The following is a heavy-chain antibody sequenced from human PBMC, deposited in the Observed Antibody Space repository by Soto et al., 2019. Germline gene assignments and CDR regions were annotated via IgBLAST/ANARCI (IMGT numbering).Heavy chain of an antibody. CDR3: AREHGGNTWFVGVYYFFGMDV. J-gene: IGHJ6*02. CDR2: ISSSGGAI. V-gene: IGHV3-48*02. D-gene: IGHD1-26*01. CDR1: GFIFSDYT. Sequence: EVQLVESGGDLVQPGGSLRLSCAASGFIFSDYTMTWVRQAPGRGLEFVSHISSSGGAIFYAESVKGRFTVSRDNAKNSLELQMNSLGDEDPAVYFFAREHGGNTWFVGVYYFFGMDVWGQGTAVTVSS.